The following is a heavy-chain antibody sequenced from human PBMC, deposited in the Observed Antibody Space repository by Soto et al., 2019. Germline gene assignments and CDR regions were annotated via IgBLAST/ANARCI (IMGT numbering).Heavy chain of an antibody. Sequence: SVKVSCKASGGTFSSYAISWVRQAPGQGLEWMGGIIPIFGTANYAQKFQGRVTITADKSTSTAYMGLSSLRSEDTAVYYCARGPYDSSGPWGYFDYWGQGTLVTVSS. V-gene: IGHV1-69*06. J-gene: IGHJ4*02. CDR2: IIPIFGTA. D-gene: IGHD3-22*01. CDR3: ARGPYDSSGPWGYFDY. CDR1: GGTFSSYA.